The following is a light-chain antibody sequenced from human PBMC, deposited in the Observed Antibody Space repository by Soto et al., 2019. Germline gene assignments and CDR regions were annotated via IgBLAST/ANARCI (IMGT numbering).Light chain of an antibody. Sequence: QSALTQPASVSGSPGQSITISCTGTSSDVGGYNYVSWYQQHPGKAPKLMIYDVSNRPSGVSNRFSGSNSGNTASLTISGLQAEYEADYYCSSHTSSSTVVFGGGTQLTVL. V-gene: IGLV2-14*01. J-gene: IGLJ2*01. CDR1: SSDVGGYNY. CDR2: DVS. CDR3: SSHTSSSTVV.